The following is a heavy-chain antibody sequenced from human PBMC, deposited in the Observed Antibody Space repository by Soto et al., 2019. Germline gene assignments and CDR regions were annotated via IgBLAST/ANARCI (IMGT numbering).Heavy chain of an antibody. D-gene: IGHD6-19*01. Sequence: SETLSLTCTVSGGSISTYYWNWIRQPAGKRLEWLGRIYTSGYTKYNPSLKSRVTMSLDTSKRQFSLKLSSVTAADTAVYYCARETVAGTDNWFDPWGQGIPVTVSS. J-gene: IGHJ5*02. V-gene: IGHV4-4*07. CDR2: IYTSGYT. CDR1: GGSISTYY. CDR3: ARETVAGTDNWFDP.